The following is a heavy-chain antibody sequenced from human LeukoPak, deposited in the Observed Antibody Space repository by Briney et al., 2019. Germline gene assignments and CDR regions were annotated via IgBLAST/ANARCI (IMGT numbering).Heavy chain of an antibody. D-gene: IGHD1-1*01. V-gene: IGHV4-59*01. CDR2: IYYSGST. J-gene: IGHJ4*02. Sequence: SEXXXXTCTVXGGSXSSYYWSWIRQPPGKGLEWIGYIYYSGSTNYNPSLTSRGTISVDTSKNQFSLKLSSVTAADTAVYYCARQVELDYWGQGTLVTVSS. CDR3: ARQVELDY. CDR1: GGSXSSYY.